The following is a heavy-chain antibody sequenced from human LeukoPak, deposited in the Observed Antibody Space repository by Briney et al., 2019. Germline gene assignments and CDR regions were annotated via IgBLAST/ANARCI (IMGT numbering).Heavy chain of an antibody. CDR2: IYYSGST. D-gene: IGHD2-8*01. CDR1: GGSISSGGYY. J-gene: IGHJ5*02. Sequence: PSQTLSLTCTVSGGSISSGGYYWSWIRQHPGKGLEWIGYIYYSGSTYYNPSLKSRVTISVDTSKNQFSLKLSSVTAADTAVYYCARETAGYCTNGVCSRTPNPTNRFDPWGQGTLVTVSS. V-gene: IGHV4-31*03. CDR3: ARETAGYCTNGVCSRTPNPTNRFDP.